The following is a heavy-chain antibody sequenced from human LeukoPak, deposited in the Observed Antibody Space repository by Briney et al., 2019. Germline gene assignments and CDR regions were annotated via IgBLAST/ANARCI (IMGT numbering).Heavy chain of an antibody. CDR1: GYTFTGYY. J-gene: IGHJ4*02. CDR2: INPNSGGT. D-gene: IGHD3-22*01. V-gene: IGHV1-2*02. CDR3: ARDNYYDSSGVDY. Sequence: ASVKASCKASGYTFTGYYMHWVRQAPGQGLEWMGWINPNSGGTNYAQKFQGRVTMTRDTSISTAYMELSRLRSDDTAVYYCARDNYYDSSGVDYWGQGTLVTVSS.